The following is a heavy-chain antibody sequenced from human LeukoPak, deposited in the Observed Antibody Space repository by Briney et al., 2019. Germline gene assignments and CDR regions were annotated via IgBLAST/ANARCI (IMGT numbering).Heavy chain of an antibody. Sequence: GGSLRLSCAASGFTVSSNYMSWVRQAPGKGLEWVSVIYSGGSTYYADSVKGRFTISRDNSKNTLYLQMNSLRAEDTAVYYCARDQDSGYGDAFDIWGQGTMVTVSS. J-gene: IGHJ3*02. CDR2: IYSGGST. V-gene: IGHV3-66*01. CDR1: GFTVSSNY. D-gene: IGHD5-12*01. CDR3: ARDQDSGYGDAFDI.